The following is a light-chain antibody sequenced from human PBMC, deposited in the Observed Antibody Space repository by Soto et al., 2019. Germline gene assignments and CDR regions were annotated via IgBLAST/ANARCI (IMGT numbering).Light chain of an antibody. CDR1: QSVSSSY. CDR2: GAS. J-gene: IGKJ3*01. V-gene: IGKV3-20*01. CDR3: QQYGSSPRFT. Sequence: EIVLTQSPGTLSLSPGERATLSCRASQSVSSSYLAWYQQKPGQAPRLLIYGASSRATGIPGRFSGSVSGTDFTLTISRLEPEDFAVYYCQQYGSSPRFTFGPGTKVDIK.